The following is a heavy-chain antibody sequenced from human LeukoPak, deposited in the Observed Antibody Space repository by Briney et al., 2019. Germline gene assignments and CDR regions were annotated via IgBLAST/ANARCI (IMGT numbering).Heavy chain of an antibody. D-gene: IGHD2-2*01. J-gene: IGHJ3*02. V-gene: IGHV3-23*01. CDR3: AKRIVPGYKLPDAFDI. CDR1: GFTFSSYA. Sequence: RPGGSLRLSCAASGFTFSSYAMNWVRQAPGKGLEWVSAISGSGGSTYYADSVRGRFTISRDNSKNTLYLQMNSLRAEDTAVYYCAKRIVPGYKLPDAFDIWGQGTMVTVSS. CDR2: ISGSGGST.